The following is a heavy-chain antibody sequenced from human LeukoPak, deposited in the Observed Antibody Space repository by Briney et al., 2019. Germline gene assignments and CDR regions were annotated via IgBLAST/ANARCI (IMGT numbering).Heavy chain of an antibody. CDR1: GYTFADYY. CDR3: ARDDGLDY. J-gene: IGHJ4*02. Sequence: ASVTVSCKASGYTFADYYMHWVRQAPGQGLEWMGRMSPTSGGTNYAPKFQGRVTMTRDTSISTAYMELSSLRSDDTAIYYCARDDGLDYWGQGTLATVSS. CDR2: MSPTSGGT. V-gene: IGHV1-2*06.